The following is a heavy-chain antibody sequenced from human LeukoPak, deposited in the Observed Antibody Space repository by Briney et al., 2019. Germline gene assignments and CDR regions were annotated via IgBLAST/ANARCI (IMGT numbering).Heavy chain of an antibody. V-gene: IGHV3-21*01. D-gene: IGHD2-2*01. CDR3: ARGRYCSSTSCYGHYYYGMDV. J-gene: IGHJ6*02. CDR2: ISSSSSYI. CDR1: GFTFSSYS. Sequence: PGGSLRLSCAASGFTFSSYSMNWVRQAPGKGLEWVSSISSSSSYIYYVDSVKGRFTISRDNAKNSLYLQMYSPRAEDTAVYYCARGRYCSSTSCYGHYYYGMDVWGQGTTVTVSS.